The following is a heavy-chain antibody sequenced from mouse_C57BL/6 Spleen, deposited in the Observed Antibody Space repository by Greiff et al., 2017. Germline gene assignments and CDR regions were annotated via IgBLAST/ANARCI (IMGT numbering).Heavy chain of an antibody. CDR2: IDPSDSYT. Sequence: VNLQQPGAELVMPGASVKLSCKASGYTFTSYWMHWVKQRPGQGLEWIGEIDPSDSYTNYNQKFKGKSTLTVDKSSSTAYMQLSSLTSEDSAVYYCARGYYYGSSCLHYYAMDYWGQGTSVTVSS. V-gene: IGHV1-69*01. CDR3: ARGYYYGSSCLHYYAMDY. J-gene: IGHJ4*01. D-gene: IGHD1-1*01. CDR1: GYTFTSYW.